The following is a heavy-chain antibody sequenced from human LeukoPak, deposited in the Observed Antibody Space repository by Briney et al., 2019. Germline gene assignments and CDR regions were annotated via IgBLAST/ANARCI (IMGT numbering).Heavy chain of an antibody. D-gene: IGHD6-13*01. V-gene: IGHV4-61*02. CDR2: IYTSGST. CDR3: ARVNSSSRWGGYYYYYMDV. Sequence: PSETLSLTCVVSGDSISSGTYSWSWIRQPAGKGLEWIGRIYTSGSTNYNPSLKSRVTMSVDTSKDQFSLKLSSVTAADTAVYYCARVNSSSRWGGYYYYYMDVWGKGTTVTVSS. CDR1: GDSISSGTYS. J-gene: IGHJ6*03.